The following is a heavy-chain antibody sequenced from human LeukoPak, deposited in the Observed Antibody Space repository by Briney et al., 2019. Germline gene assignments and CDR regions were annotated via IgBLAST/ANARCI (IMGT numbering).Heavy chain of an antibody. CDR1: GFTFSSYE. J-gene: IGHJ4*02. CDR3: ARDVRVLKRSPLGYYFDY. V-gene: IGHV3-48*03. D-gene: IGHD2-8*01. CDR2: VSSSGGTK. Sequence: GGSLRLSCTVSGFTFSSYEMNWVRQAPGKGLEWVSYVSSSGGTKYYADSVKGRFTISRDNAKNSLYLQMNSLRAEDTAVYYCARDVRVLKRSPLGYYFDYWGQGTLVTVSS.